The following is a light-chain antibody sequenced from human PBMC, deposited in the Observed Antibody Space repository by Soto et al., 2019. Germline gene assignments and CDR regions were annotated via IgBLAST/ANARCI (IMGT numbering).Light chain of an antibody. J-gene: IGLJ1*01. Sequence: QSVLTRPRSVSVSPGQSVTFSCTGSNSDIGDYSYVSWYQKHPDKAPRLMIFDVNKRPSGVPERFSGSKSGNTASLTISGLQAEDEADYYCCSYAATNTFVFGTGTKVTVL. CDR2: DVN. CDR1: NSDIGDYSY. CDR3: CSYAATNTFV. V-gene: IGLV2-11*01.